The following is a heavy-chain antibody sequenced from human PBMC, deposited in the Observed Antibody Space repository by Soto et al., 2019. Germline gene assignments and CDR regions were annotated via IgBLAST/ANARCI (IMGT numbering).Heavy chain of an antibody. V-gene: IGHV3-30*18. J-gene: IGHJ4*02. CDR2: ISYDGSNQ. Sequence: VGSLRLSCAASGFTFNIYGMHWVRQAPDKGLEWVALISYDGSNQYYADSVKGRFTISRDNSKNTLFLQMNSLRADDTAVYYCAKDQASGQGSFDSWGQGTLVTVSS. CDR1: GFTFNIYG. CDR3: AKDQASGQGSFDS.